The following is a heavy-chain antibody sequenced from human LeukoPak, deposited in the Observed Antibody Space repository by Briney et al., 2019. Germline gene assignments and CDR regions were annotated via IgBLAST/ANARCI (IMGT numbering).Heavy chain of an antibody. CDR3: ARPDY. CDR2: INSDGTST. Sequence: QPGGSLRLSCAASGFSFISYWMHWVRQAPGKGLVWVSRINSDGTSTRYADSVKGRFTISRDNAKNSLYLQMNSLRAEDTAVYYCARPDYWGQGTLVTVSS. V-gene: IGHV3-74*01. J-gene: IGHJ4*02. CDR1: GFSFISYW.